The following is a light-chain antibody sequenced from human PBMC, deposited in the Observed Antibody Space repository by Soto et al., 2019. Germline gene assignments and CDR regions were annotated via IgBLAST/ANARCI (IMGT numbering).Light chain of an antibody. CDR1: SSNIGAGYD. CDR3: QSYDSSLSGHVV. Sequence: QLVLTQPPSVSGAPGQRVTISCTGSSSNIGAGYDVHWYQQLPGTAPKVLIYGNSNRPSGVPDRFSGSKSGTSASLAITGLQAEDEADYYCQSYDSSLSGHVVFGGGTKLTVL. J-gene: IGLJ2*01. CDR2: GNS. V-gene: IGLV1-40*01.